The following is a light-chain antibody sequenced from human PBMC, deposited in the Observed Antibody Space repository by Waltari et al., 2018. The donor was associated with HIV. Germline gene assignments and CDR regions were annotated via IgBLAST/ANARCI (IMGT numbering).Light chain of an antibody. CDR2: GAS. CDR3: QQYGSSPWT. Sequence: EIVLTQSPGTLSLSPGERTTLSCRASQSVSSSSLAWYQQKPGQAPRLLVNGASSRATGIPDRFGGSGSGTDFTLTISRLESEDFAVYYCQQYGSSPWTFGQGTKVEIK. V-gene: IGKV3-20*01. J-gene: IGKJ1*01. CDR1: QSVSSSS.